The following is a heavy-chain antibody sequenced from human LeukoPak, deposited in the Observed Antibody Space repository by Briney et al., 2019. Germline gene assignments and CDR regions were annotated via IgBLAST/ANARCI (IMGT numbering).Heavy chain of an antibody. V-gene: IGHV3-48*02. D-gene: IGHD3-10*01. CDR1: GFTFSRYS. CDR3: ARGEYD. CDR2: ISAGGSTM. J-gene: IGHJ4*02. Sequence: GGSLRLSCAASGFTFSRYSINWVRQAPGKGLEWTSYISAGGSTMYYADSVKGRFTISRDNAKNALYLQVSSLRDEDTAVYYCARGEYDWGQGTLVTVSS.